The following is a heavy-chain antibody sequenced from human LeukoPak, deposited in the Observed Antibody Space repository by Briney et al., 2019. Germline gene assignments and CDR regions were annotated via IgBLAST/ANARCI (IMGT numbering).Heavy chain of an antibody. D-gene: IGHD3-22*01. Sequence: SETLSLTCAVYGGSFSGYYWSWIRQPPGKGLEWIGEINHSGSTNYNPSLKSRVTISVDTSKNQFSLKLSSVTAADTAVYYCARGPRYYYDSKGVRAFDIWGQGTMVTVSS. J-gene: IGHJ3*02. CDR3: ARGPRYYYDSKGVRAFDI. V-gene: IGHV4-34*01. CDR2: INHSGST. CDR1: GGSFSGYY.